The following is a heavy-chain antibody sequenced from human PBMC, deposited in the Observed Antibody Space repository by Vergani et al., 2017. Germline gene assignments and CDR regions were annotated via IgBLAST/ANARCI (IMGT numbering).Heavy chain of an antibody. CDR1: GSTFTSYA. CDR3: AGVGCERLTFDY. D-gene: IGHD1-26*01. J-gene: IGHJ4*02. Sequence: QVQLVPSGAEVKKPGASVQASCKASGSTFTSYAMHWVRQAPGHRLEWMGGIIPIFGTANYAQKFQGRVTITADESTGAAYMDLSSLRSEDAAVYYCAGVGCERLTFDYWGQGTLVTVSS. V-gene: IGHV1-69*13. CDR2: IIPIFGTA.